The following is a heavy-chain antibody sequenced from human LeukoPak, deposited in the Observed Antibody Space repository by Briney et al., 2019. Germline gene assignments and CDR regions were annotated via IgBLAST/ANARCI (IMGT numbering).Heavy chain of an antibody. D-gene: IGHD3-10*01. CDR3: ARDLSGSLYFDY. Sequence: SGTLSLTCTVSGASISPYYWNWIRQPAGKGLEWIGRLYPSGSSDYNPSLKSRVSISVGTSNNQFSLRVASVTAADTAIYYCARDLSGSLYFDYWGQGILVTVSA. CDR2: LYPSGSS. V-gene: IGHV4-4*07. CDR1: GASISPYY. J-gene: IGHJ4*02.